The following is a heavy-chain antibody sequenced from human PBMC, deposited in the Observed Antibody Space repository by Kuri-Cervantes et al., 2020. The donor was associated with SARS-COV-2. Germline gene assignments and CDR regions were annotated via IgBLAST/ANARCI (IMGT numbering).Heavy chain of an antibody. D-gene: IGHD2-8*01. CDR2: INPNSGGT. Sequence: ASVNVSCKASGYTFTGYYMHWVRQAPGQGLEWMGWINPNSGGTNYAQKFQGRVTMTRDTSISTAYMELSRLRSDDTAVYYCARVLMLGPIADYWGQGTLVTVSS. J-gene: IGHJ4*02. V-gene: IGHV1-2*02. CDR3: ARVLMLGPIADY. CDR1: GYTFTGYY.